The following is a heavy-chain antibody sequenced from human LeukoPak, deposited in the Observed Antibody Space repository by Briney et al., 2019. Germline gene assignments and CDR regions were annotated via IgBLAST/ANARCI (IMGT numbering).Heavy chain of an antibody. CDR1: GYTFTSYY. V-gene: IGHV1-46*01. Sequence: ASVKVSCKASGYTFTSYYMHWVRQAPGQGLEWMGIINPSCGSTSYAQKFQGRVTMIRDMSTSTVYMELSSLRSEDTAVYYCARGKGNNWFDPWGQGTLVTVSS. J-gene: IGHJ5*02. CDR3: ARGKGNNWFDP. CDR2: INPSCGST.